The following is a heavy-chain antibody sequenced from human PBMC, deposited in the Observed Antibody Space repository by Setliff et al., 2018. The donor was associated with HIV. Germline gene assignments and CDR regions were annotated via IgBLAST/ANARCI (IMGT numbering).Heavy chain of an antibody. CDR2: ISGSGGST. V-gene: IGHV3-23*01. J-gene: IGHJ4*02. CDR1: GFTFSDYA. CDR3: AKDLTLRNWALDY. Sequence: GGSLRLSCAASGFTFSDYAMTWVRQPPGKGLEWVSAISGSGGSTYYADSVKGRFTISRDNSKNTLYLQMNSLRAEDTAVYYCAKDLTLRNWALDYWGQGTLVTVSS. D-gene: IGHD7-27*01.